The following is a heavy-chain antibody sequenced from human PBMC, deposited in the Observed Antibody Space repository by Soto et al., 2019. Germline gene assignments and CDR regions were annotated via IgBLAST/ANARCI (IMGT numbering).Heavy chain of an antibody. CDR3: ARQGYLEWSYFDY. Sequence: SQTLSLTFTVSGGYSNSYYRSCIRQPPGKGLEWIGYIYYSGSTNYNPSLKSRVTISVDTSKNQFSLKLSSVTGADTAVYYCARQGYLEWSYFDYWGQGTLVTVS. D-gene: IGHD3-3*01. V-gene: IGHV4-59*01. CDR2: IYYSGST. J-gene: IGHJ4*02. CDR1: GGYSNSYY.